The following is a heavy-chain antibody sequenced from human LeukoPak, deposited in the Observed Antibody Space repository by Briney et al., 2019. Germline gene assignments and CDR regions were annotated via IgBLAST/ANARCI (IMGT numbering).Heavy chain of an antibody. CDR2: ITVSSNT. CDR3: ARGDTLSDLNAFDI. CDR1: GFTCSTYT. Sequence: PGGSLRLSCAASGFTCSTYTMNSVRQAPGKGLEWLACITVSSNTYYADSVQVRFTISRDNAKNSPYLQMNSLRDEDTAVYYCARGDTLSDLNAFDIWGQGTMVTVSP. J-gene: IGHJ3*02. V-gene: IGHV3-48*02.